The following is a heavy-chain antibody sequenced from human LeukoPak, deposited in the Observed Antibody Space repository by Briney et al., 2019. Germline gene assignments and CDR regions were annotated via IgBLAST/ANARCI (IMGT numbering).Heavy chain of an antibody. J-gene: IGHJ5*02. CDR2: IKEDGSEK. Sequence: PGGSLRLSCAASGFTFGKYWMSWVRQAPGKGLEWLANIKEDGSEKYYVDSVKGRFTISRDNAKNSLFQRRNSLRADDTAVYFCARGYYSINWFDPWGQGTLVTVSS. D-gene: IGHD3-10*01. CDR3: ARGYYSINWFDP. CDR1: GFTFGKYW. V-gene: IGHV3-7*04.